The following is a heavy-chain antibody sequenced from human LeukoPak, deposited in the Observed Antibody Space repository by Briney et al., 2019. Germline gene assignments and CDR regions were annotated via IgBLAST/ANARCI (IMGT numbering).Heavy chain of an antibody. CDR2: IYYSGST. V-gene: IGHV4-39*01. D-gene: IGHD4-17*01. J-gene: IGHJ4*02. Sequence: SETLSLTCAVSGDSISSGGYYWGWIRQPPGKGLEWIGSIYYSGSTYYNPSLKSRVTISVDTSKNQFSLKLSSVTAADTAVYYCARVTTALDYWGQGTLVTVSS. CDR1: GDSISSGGYY. CDR3: ARVTTALDY.